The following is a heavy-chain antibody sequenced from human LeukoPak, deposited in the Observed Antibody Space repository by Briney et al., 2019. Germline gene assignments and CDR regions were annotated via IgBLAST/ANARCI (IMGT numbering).Heavy chain of an antibody. V-gene: IGHV3-7*01. J-gene: IGHJ4*02. Sequence: GGSLRLSCASSGFTFTSFCMSWVRQAPGKGLEWVANIRQDGNEKFYVDSVEGRFTISRDNAKNSLYLQMDSLRAEDTAVYYCARGFAGTSHYHDGSGFFDYWGQGILVTVSS. CDR2: IRQDGNEK. CDR3: ARGFAGTSHYHDGSGFFDY. CDR1: GFTFTSFC. D-gene: IGHD3-22*01.